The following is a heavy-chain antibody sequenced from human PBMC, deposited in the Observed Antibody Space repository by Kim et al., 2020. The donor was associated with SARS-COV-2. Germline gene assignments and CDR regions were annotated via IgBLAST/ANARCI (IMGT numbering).Heavy chain of an antibody. V-gene: IGHV1-46*01. J-gene: IGHJ6*02. CDR1: GYTFTSYY. CDR2: INPSGGST. CDR3: ARDPYYGSGSYYKKRYYYGMDV. Sequence: ASVKVSCKASGYTFTSYYMHWVRQAPGQGLEWMGIINPSGGSTSYAQKFQGRVTMTRDTSTSTVYMELSSLRSEDTAVYYCARDPYYGSGSYYKKRYYYGMDVWGQGTTGTVS. D-gene: IGHD3-10*01.